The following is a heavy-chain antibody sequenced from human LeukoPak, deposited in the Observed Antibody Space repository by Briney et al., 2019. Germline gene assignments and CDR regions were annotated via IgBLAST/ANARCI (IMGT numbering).Heavy chain of an antibody. V-gene: IGHV4-39*07. J-gene: IGHJ4*02. Sequence: SETLSLTCSVSGGSISSSSHYWDWIRQPPGEGLEWIGSIYYSGSTYYNPSLKSRVTISVDTSKNQFSLKLISVTAADTAVYYCAREDTGGLDYWGQGVLVTVSP. CDR1: GGSISSSSHY. D-gene: IGHD2-8*02. CDR3: AREDTGGLDY. CDR2: IYYSGST.